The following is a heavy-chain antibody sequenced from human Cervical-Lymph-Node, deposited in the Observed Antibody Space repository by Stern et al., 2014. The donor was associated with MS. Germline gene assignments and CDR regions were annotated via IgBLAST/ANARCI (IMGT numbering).Heavy chain of an antibody. CDR3: AREMGFGAMEEYFQH. V-gene: IGHV4-39*02. D-gene: IGHD5-18*01. CDR2: IYYSGRT. J-gene: IGHJ1*01. Sequence: QVQLQESGPGLVKPSETLSLTCTVSGGSISSSSYYWGWIRQPPGKGLEWIGSIYYSGRTYYNPSLKSRVTISADTSNNQFSLQLSSGTAADTAVYYCAREMGFGAMEEYFQHWGQGTLVTVSS. CDR1: GGSISSSSYY.